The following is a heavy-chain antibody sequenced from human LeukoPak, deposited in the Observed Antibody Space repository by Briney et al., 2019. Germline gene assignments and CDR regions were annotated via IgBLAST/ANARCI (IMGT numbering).Heavy chain of an antibody. J-gene: IGHJ6*02. CDR3: ARQKWEQQGRDYYFNGLDV. D-gene: IGHD1/OR15-1a*01. Sequence: PSETLSLTCSVSIGSISSSKWWSWVRQSPVKGLDWMGEIYLYGTTNYNPSFTSRVTMSVDRSMNKFSLKLTSVTAADTAVYYCARQKWEQQGRDYYFNGLDVWGPGTTVIVSS. CDR2: IYLYGTT. CDR1: IGSISSSKW. V-gene: IGHV4-4*02.